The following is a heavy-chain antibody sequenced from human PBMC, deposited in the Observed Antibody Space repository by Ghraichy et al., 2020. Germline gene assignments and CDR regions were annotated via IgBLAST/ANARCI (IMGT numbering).Heavy chain of an antibody. J-gene: IGHJ4*02. V-gene: IGHV3-21*01. CDR3: ARDGGAGMQRRGYFDY. CDR1: GFTFTNYS. Sequence: GSLRLSCAVSGFTFTNYSINWVRQAPGKGLEWVSSIDPSSTYVYYADSMKGRFTVSRDNPKNSLSLQMNSLRAEDTAVYYCARDGGAGMQRRGYFDYWGQGTLVTVSS. CDR2: IDPSSTYV. D-gene: IGHD3-10*01.